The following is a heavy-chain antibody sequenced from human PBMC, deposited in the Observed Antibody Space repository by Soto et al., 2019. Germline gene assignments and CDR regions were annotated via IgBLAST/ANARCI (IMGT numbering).Heavy chain of an antibody. J-gene: IGHJ4*02. CDR2: INYSGGYT. Sequence: PGGSLRLSCAASGFTFSTYAMAWVRQAPGKGLEWVSTINYSGGYTFYADSVKGRFXXXXXXXXXXXXXXXXXXXXXXXXXXXXAKGLSHTVFGVDNIFDCWGQGTQXTVS. D-gene: IGHD3-3*01. V-gene: IGHV3-23*01. CDR3: AKGLSHTVFGVDNIFDC. CDR1: GFTFSTYA.